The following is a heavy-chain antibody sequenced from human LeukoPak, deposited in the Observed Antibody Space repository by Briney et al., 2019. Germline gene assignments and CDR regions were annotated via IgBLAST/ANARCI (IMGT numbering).Heavy chain of an antibody. D-gene: IGHD1-26*01. Sequence: PGGSLRLSCAASGFTFTDYWMTWVRQVPGKGLEWVANINRAGIESYYVDFVKGRFTISRGNAENSLYLQMDSLRVDDTAVYYCARVGTWELQRVFDNWGQGTLVTVSS. V-gene: IGHV3-7*01. CDR3: ARVGTWELQRVFDN. CDR2: INRAGIES. CDR1: GFTFTDYW. J-gene: IGHJ4*02.